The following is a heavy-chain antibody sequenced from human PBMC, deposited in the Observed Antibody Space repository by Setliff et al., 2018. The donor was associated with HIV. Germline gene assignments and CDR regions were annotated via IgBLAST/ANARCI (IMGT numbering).Heavy chain of an antibody. D-gene: IGHD3-16*01. Sequence: PGGSLRLSCAASEFTFSSYAMSWVRQAPGKGLEWVSRINTDGSSATYADSVKGRFTNSRDNAKNTLYLQMDSLRAEDTAVYYCERGGANPSWFDSWGQGTLVTVSS. CDR3: ERGGANPSWFDS. V-gene: IGHV3-74*03. CDR1: EFTFSSYA. J-gene: IGHJ5*01. CDR2: INTDGSSA.